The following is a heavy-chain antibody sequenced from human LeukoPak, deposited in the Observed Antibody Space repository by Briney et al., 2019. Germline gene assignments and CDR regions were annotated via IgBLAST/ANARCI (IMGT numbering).Heavy chain of an antibody. D-gene: IGHD2-15*01. J-gene: IGHJ5*02. Sequence: GGSLRLSCAASGFTFSSYAMHWVRQAPGKGLEWVAVISYDGSNKYYADSVKGRFTIPRDNSKNTLYLQMNSLRAEDTAVYYCARTPGGYCSGGSCYRFDPWGQGTLVTVSS. CDR2: ISYDGSNK. CDR1: GFTFSSYA. V-gene: IGHV3-30*14. CDR3: ARTPGGYCSGGSCYRFDP.